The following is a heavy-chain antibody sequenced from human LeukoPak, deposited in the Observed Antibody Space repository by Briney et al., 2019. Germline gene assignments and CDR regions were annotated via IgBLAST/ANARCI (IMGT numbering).Heavy chain of an antibody. Sequence: ASVKVSCKASGYTFTSYGISWVRQAPGQGLEWMGIINPSGGSTSYAQKFQGRVTMTRDMSTSTVYMELSSLRSEDTAVYYCAREGSGSYPAYYMDVWGKGTTVTVSS. J-gene: IGHJ6*03. CDR3: AREGSGSYPAYYMDV. V-gene: IGHV1-46*01. D-gene: IGHD3-10*01. CDR2: INPSGGST. CDR1: GYTFTSYG.